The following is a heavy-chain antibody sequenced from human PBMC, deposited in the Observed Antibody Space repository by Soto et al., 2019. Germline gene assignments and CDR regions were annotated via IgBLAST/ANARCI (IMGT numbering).Heavy chain of an antibody. CDR3: ARGYYDFWSGYYISPYGMDV. CDR2: ISSGSSYI. D-gene: IGHD3-3*01. V-gene: IGHV3-11*03. CDR1: GFSFSDSY. Sequence: GGSLRLSCAASGFSFSDSYMSWIRQAPGKGLEWVSHISSGSSYIKYADSVEGRFTISRDNAKNSLYLQMNGLRAEDTAVYYCARGYYDFWSGYYISPYGMDVWGQGTTVTVSS. J-gene: IGHJ6*02.